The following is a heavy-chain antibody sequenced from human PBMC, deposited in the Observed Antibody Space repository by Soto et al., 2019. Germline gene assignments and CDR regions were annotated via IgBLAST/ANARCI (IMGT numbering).Heavy chain of an antibody. CDR2: ISGSGGST. CDR1: GFTFSSYA. D-gene: IGHD1-26*01. Sequence: GGSLRLSCAASGFTFSSYAMSWVRQAPGKGLEWVSAISGSGGSTYYADSVKGRFTISRDNSKNTLYLQMNSLRAEDTAVYYCAKSGGGSYRPHNPYYYYYGMDVWGQGTTVTVSS. CDR3: AKSGGGSYRPHNPYYYYYGMDV. V-gene: IGHV3-23*01. J-gene: IGHJ6*02.